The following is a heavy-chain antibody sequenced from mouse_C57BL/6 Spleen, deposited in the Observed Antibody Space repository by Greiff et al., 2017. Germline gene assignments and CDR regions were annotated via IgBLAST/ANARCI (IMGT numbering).Heavy chain of an antibody. Sequence: QVLLQQSGAELVKPGASVKLSCKASGYTFTSYWMHWVKQRPGQCLEWIGMIHPNSGSTNYNEKFKGNATLTVDKSSNTAYMQLSRLTSEDSAVYYGAKEGYGGGWDAMDDWGQGTSVTVAS. V-gene: IGHV1-64*01. J-gene: IGHJ4*01. CDR2: IHPNSGST. CDR1: GYTFTSYW. D-gene: IGHD1-1*01. CDR3: AKEGYGGGWDAMDD.